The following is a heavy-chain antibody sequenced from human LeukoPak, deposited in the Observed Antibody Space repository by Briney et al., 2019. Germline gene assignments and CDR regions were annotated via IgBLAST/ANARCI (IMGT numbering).Heavy chain of an antibody. CDR3: ARDGGAPIYGLDV. V-gene: IGHV4-59*01. CDR1: GGSISSYY. J-gene: IGHJ6*02. D-gene: IGHD3-16*01. CDR2: IHSSGST. Sequence: SETLSLTCTVSGGSISSYYWSWIRQPPGKKLEWIGYIHSSGSTSYNPSLRSRVAISADTSRNQVSLNLKFLTSADTAVYYCARDGGAPIYGLDVWGQGTTVTVSS.